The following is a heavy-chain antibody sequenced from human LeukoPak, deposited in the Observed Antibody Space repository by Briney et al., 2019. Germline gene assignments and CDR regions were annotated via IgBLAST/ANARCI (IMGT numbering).Heavy chain of an antibody. CDR3: ARSRYIVVVPAAMLGPSRNWFDP. Sequence: SETLSLTCTVSGGSISSYYWSWIRQPPGKGLEWIGYIYYSGSTNYNPSLKSRVTISVDTSKNQFSLKLSSVTAADTAVYYCARSRYIVVVPAAMLGPSRNWFDPWGQGTLVTVSS. CDR1: GGSISSYY. D-gene: IGHD2-2*01. CDR2: IYYSGST. V-gene: IGHV4-59*01. J-gene: IGHJ5*02.